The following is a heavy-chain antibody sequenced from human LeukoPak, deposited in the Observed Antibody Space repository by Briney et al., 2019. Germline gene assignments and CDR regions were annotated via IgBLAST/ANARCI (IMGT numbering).Heavy chain of an antibody. CDR2: INPNSGGT. D-gene: IGHD2-8*01. J-gene: IGHJ4*02. CDR3: ARAPIVLMVYAVYYFDY. CDR1: GYTFTGYY. V-gene: IGHV1-2*02. Sequence: ASVKVSCKASGYTFTGYYMHWVRQAPGQGLEWMGWINPNSGGTNYAQKFQGRVTMTRDTSISTAYMELSRLRSDDTAVYYCARAPIVLMVYAVYYFDYWGQGTLVTVSS.